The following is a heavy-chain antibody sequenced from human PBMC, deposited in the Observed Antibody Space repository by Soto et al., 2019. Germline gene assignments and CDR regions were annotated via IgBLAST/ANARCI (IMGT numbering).Heavy chain of an antibody. CDR1: GGTLSSYA. J-gene: IGHJ6*02. D-gene: IGHD6-13*01. CDR3: AREGYSSSWYGYYYYGMDV. CDR2: IIPIFGTA. Sequence: SVKVSCKASGGTLSSYAISWVRQAPGQGLEWMGGIIPIFGTANYAQKFQGRVTITADESTSTAYMELSSLRSEDTAVYYCAREGYSSSWYGYYYYGMDVWGQGTTVTVSS. V-gene: IGHV1-69*13.